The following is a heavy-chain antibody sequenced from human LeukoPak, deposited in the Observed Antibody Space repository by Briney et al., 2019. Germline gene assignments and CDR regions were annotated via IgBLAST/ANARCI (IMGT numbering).Heavy chain of an antibody. CDR1: GYTFTGYF. CDR2: INPNSGGT. V-gene: IGHV1-2*02. Sequence: ASVKVSCKASGYTFTGYFMHWVRQAAGQGLEWMGWINPNSGGTNYAQKFQGRVTMTRDTSISTAYMELSSLRSDDTAVYYCARGGIQLWFLVDYWGQGTLVTVSS. CDR3: ARGGIQLWFLVDY. D-gene: IGHD5-18*01. J-gene: IGHJ4*02.